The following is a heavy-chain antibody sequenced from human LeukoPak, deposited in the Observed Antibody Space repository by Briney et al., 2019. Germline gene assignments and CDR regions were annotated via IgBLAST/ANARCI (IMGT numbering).Heavy chain of an antibody. Sequence: GESLKISCEGFGNRFTSYWIAWVRQTPGKGLEWMGIIHLGDSETRYSPTFQGRVTFSADKSTATALLQWTSLKASDSAIYYCARLGYSDFWSRPHDAFDIWGQGTMVTVSS. J-gene: IGHJ3*02. CDR2: IHLGDSET. V-gene: IGHV5-51*01. D-gene: IGHD3-3*01. CDR1: GNRFTSYW. CDR3: ARLGYSDFWSRPHDAFDI.